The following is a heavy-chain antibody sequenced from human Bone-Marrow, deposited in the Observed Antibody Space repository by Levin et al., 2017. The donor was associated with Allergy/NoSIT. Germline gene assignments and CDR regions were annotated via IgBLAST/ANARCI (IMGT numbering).Heavy chain of an antibody. D-gene: IGHD2-2*02. V-gene: IGHV3-11*01. CDR1: GFTFSDYY. Sequence: PGGSLRLSCAASGFTFSDYYMSWIRQAPGKGLEWVSYISSSGSTIYYADSVKGRFTISRDNAKNSLYLQMNSLRAEDTAVYYCAGWASSTSCYSFDYWGQGTLVTVSS. CDR2: ISSSGSTI. CDR3: AGWASSTSCYSFDY. J-gene: IGHJ4*02.